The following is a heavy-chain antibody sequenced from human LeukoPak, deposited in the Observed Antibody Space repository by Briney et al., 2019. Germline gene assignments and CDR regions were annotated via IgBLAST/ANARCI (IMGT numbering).Heavy chain of an antibody. CDR1: AFTVSSNY. CDR3: AKDQIGWAPGYVSGPLDQ. Sequence: GGSLRLSCAASAFTVSSNYMTWVRQAPGKGLEWVAVISTDGNNEYYANSVKGRFTISRDNSKNTVYLQMTSLRTEDTAVYSCAKDQIGWAPGYVSGPLDQWGQGTLVTVSS. V-gene: IGHV3-30*18. D-gene: IGHD6-19*01. CDR2: ISTDGNNE. J-gene: IGHJ4*02.